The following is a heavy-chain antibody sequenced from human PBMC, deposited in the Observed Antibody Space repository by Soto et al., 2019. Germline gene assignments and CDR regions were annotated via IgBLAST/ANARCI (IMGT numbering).Heavy chain of an antibody. Sequence: PGESLKISCKGSGYSFTSYWIGWVRQMPGKGLEWMGIIYPGDSDTRYSPSFQGQVTISADKSISTAYLQWSSLKASDTAMYYCARGRPYYYDSSGYPPPAFDIWGQGTMVTVSS. CDR2: IYPGDSDT. CDR3: ARGRPYYYDSSGYPPPAFDI. D-gene: IGHD3-22*01. V-gene: IGHV5-51*01. CDR1: GYSFTSYW. J-gene: IGHJ3*02.